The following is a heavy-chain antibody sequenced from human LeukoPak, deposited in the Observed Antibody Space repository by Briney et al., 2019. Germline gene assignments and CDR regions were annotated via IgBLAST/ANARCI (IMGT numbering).Heavy chain of an antibody. J-gene: IGHJ6*03. Sequence: GGSLRLSCAASGFTFSSYWMSWVRQAPGKGLEWVANIKQDGSEKYYVASVKGRSTISRANAKTSLYLQMNSLRAEDTAVYYCARDASHYDFWSGATHYYMDVWGKGPTVTVSS. CDR3: ARDASHYDFWSGATHYYMDV. CDR1: GFTFSSYW. CDR2: IKQDGSEK. D-gene: IGHD3-3*01. V-gene: IGHV3-7*01.